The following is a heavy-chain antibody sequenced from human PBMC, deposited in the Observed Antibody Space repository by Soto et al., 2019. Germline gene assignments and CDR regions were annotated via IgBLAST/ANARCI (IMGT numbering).Heavy chain of an antibody. Sequence: EMQLLESGGGLVQPGGSLRLFCAASGFTFSNYAMTWVRQAPGEGLEWVSTITPSGVTYYRDTVKGRFTISRDNSRSTLFLQMNSLRAEDTATYFCARTDKFNSQSSGWANRFDCWGQGTLVTVSS. CDR1: GFTFSNYA. J-gene: IGHJ4*02. V-gene: IGHV3-23*01. CDR3: ARTDKFNSQSSGWANRFDC. CDR2: ITPSGVT. D-gene: IGHD6-19*01.